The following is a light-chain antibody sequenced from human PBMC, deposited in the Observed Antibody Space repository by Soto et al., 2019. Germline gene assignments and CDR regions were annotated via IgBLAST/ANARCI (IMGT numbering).Light chain of an antibody. V-gene: IGKV3-15*01. Sequence: EILVTQSPGTLSVSPGERATLSWGASQSVGSNLAWFQQKPGQAPRLLIYGASTRATGVQARFSGSGSGADLTPTISSLQSEDFAVYYCQQYTNWPPITFAQGTRLEIK. J-gene: IGKJ5*01. CDR3: QQYTNWPPIT. CDR2: GAS. CDR1: QSVGSN.